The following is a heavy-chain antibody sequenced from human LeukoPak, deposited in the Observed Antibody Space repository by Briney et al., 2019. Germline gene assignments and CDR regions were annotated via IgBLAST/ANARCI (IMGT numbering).Heavy chain of an antibody. Sequence: GGSLRLSCAASGFTFDDYGMTWVRQTPGKGLEWVSGINWNGDTTSYVDSVKGRFTISRDNAKNSLYLQMNSLRAEDTAVYYCARALWFGETFPAYWGQGTLVTVSS. CDR2: INWNGDTT. D-gene: IGHD3-10*01. J-gene: IGHJ4*02. V-gene: IGHV3-20*04. CDR3: ARALWFGETFPAY. CDR1: GFTFDDYG.